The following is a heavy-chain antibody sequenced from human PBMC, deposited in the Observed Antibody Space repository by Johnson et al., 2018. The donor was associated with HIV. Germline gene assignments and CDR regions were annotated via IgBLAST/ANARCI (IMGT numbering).Heavy chain of an antibody. V-gene: IGHV3-30-3*01. CDR3: ARDRAPVYSSSSTPFDALDI. J-gene: IGHJ3*02. Sequence: QVQLVESGGGVVQPGRSLRLSCVVSGFSFSGFAMHWVRQAPGKGLEWVAVILYDGNNKYYADSVKGRFTISRDNSKSTLYLQMNSLRVEDTAVYYCARDRAPVYSSSSTPFDALDIWGQGTVVSVSS. D-gene: IGHD6-6*01. CDR2: ILYDGNNK. CDR1: GFSFSGFA.